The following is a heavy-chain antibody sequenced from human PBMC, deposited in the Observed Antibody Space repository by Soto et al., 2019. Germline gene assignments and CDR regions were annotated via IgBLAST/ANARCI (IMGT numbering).Heavy chain of an antibody. CDR1: GQTFNRYW. V-gene: IGHV3-7*03. CDR3: VRTYFDSWSVDSDGMDV. Sequence: DVQLAESGGGLVQPGGSLRLSCVASGQTFNRYWMSWVRQAPGKGLEWVANIKQDGSEEYYVDSVKGRFTISRDNAKKSLYLQVNSLRAEATAMYCCVRTYFDSWSVDSDGMDVWGQGPTVLVSS. CDR2: IKQDGSEE. D-gene: IGHD3-3*01. J-gene: IGHJ6*02.